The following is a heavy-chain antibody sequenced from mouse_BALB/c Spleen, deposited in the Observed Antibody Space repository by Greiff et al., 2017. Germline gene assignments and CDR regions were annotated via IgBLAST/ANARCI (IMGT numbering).Heavy chain of an antibody. Sequence: EVQGVESGGGLVQPGGSRKLSCAASGFTFSSFGMHWVRQAPEKGLEWVAYISSGSSTIYYADTVKGRFTISRDNPKNTLFLQMTSLRSEDTAMYYCARDYEGAMDYWGQGTSVTVSS. CDR1: GFTFSSFG. CDR3: ARDYEGAMDY. V-gene: IGHV5-17*02. J-gene: IGHJ4*01. CDR2: ISSGSSTI. D-gene: IGHD1-1*01.